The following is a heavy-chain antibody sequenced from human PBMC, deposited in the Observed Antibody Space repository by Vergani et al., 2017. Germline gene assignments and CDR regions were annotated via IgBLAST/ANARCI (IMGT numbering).Heavy chain of an antibody. D-gene: IGHD1-1*01. V-gene: IGHV7-4-1*02. CDR2: INTTTGNP. J-gene: IGHJ3*02. Sequence: QVQLVQSGSELKKPGASVKISCKASGYTFTRYAINWVRQAPGQGLEWMGWINTTTGNPTYAQGFTGRFVFSLDTSVTAAYLQINSLKAEDSALYYCVRVKGSNWNDHLYDIWGQGTLVTVSS. CDR3: VRVKGSNWNDHLYDI. CDR1: GYTFTRYA.